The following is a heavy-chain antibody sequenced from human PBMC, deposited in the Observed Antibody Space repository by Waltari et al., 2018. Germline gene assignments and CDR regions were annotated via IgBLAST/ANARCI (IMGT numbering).Heavy chain of an antibody. CDR3: ARDPYSSSWYWGAFDI. CDR2: IYSGGST. Sequence: EVQLVESGGGLIQPGGSLRLSCAASGFTVSSNYMSWVRQAPGKGLEWVSVIYSGGSTYYADSVKGRFTISRDNSKNTLYLQMNSLRAEDTAVYYCARDPYSSSWYWGAFDIWGQGTMVTVSS. V-gene: IGHV3-53*01. CDR1: GFTVSSNY. J-gene: IGHJ3*02. D-gene: IGHD6-13*01.